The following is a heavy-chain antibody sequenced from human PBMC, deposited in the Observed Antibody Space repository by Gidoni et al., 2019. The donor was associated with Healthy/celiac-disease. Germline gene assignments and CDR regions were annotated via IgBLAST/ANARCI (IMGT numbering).Heavy chain of an antibody. Sequence: QVQLVESGGGVVQPGRSLRLSCAASGFTFSSYGMHWVRQAPGKGLEWVAVIWYDGSNKYYADSVKGRFTISRDNSKNTLYLQMNSLRAEDTAVYYCAREVEAARFRGPYYYYGMDVWGQGTTVTVSS. CDR2: IWYDGSNK. V-gene: IGHV3-33*01. CDR3: AREVEAARFRGPYYYYGMDV. CDR1: GFTFSSYG. D-gene: IGHD6-6*01. J-gene: IGHJ6*02.